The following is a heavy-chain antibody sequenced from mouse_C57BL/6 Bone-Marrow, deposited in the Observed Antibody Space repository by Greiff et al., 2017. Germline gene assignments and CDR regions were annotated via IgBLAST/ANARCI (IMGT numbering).Heavy chain of an antibody. Sequence: QVQLQQPGAELVKPGASVKLSCKASGYTFTSYWMHWVKQRPGQGLEWIGMIHPNSGSTNYNEKFKSKATLTVDQSSSTAYMQLSSLTSEDSGVYYCARITTVVAEGYAMDYWGQGTSVTVSS. CDR2: IHPNSGST. CDR3: ARITTVVAEGYAMDY. V-gene: IGHV1-64*01. CDR1: GYTFTSYW. J-gene: IGHJ4*01. D-gene: IGHD1-1*01.